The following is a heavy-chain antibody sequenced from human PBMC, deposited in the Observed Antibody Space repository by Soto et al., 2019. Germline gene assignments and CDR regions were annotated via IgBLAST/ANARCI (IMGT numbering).Heavy chain of an antibody. CDR3: ARLRTGYSSSWYNMVV. V-gene: IGHV4-39*01. D-gene: IGHD6-13*01. CDR2: IYYSGST. J-gene: IGHJ6*03. CDR1: GGSISSSSYY. Sequence: SETLSLTCTVSGGSISSSSYYWGWIRQPPGKGLEWIGSIYYSGSTYYNPSLKSRVTISVDTSKNQFSLKLSSVTAADTAVYYCARLRTGYSSSWYNMVVWGQGTTVTVSS.